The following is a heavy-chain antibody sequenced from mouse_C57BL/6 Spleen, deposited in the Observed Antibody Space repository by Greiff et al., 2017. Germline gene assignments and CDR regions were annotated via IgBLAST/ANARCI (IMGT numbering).Heavy chain of an antibody. CDR3: ARTYYYGSSHFYAMDD. V-gene: IGHV1-52*01. Sequence: VKLMESGAELVRPGSSVKLSCKASGYTFTSYWMHWVKQRPIQGLEWIGNIDPSDSETHYNQKFKDKATLTVDKSSSTAYMQLSSLTSEDSAVYYCARTYYYGSSHFYAMDDWGQGTSVTVSS. J-gene: IGHJ4*01. CDR2: IDPSDSET. CDR1: GYTFTSYW. D-gene: IGHD1-1*01.